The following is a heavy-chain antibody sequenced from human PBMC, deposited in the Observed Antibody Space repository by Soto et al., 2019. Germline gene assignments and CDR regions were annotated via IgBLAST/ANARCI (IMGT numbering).Heavy chain of an antibody. J-gene: IGHJ2*01. Sequence: SETLSLTCTVSGGSISSGDYYWSWIRQPPGKGLEWIGYIYYSGSTYYNPSLKSRVAISVDTSKNQFSLKLSSVTAADTAVYYCARGAEYGDYLPRWYFDLWGRGTLVTVS. CDR1: GGSISSGDYY. CDR2: IYYSGST. V-gene: IGHV4-30-4*01. CDR3: ARGAEYGDYLPRWYFDL. D-gene: IGHD4-17*01.